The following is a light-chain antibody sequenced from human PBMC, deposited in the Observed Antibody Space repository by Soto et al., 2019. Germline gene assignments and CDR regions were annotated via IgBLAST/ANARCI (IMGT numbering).Light chain of an antibody. Sequence: AIQMTQSPSSLSASVGDRVTITCRASQDIRTELGWYQQKPGKAPRLLIYGTFSLQSGVPSRFSGSGSGTDFTRTISSLQPDDFATYYCIKDFKYPRTFGQGTKVEVK. J-gene: IGKJ1*01. CDR2: GTF. V-gene: IGKV1-6*01. CDR1: QDIRTE. CDR3: IKDFKYPRT.